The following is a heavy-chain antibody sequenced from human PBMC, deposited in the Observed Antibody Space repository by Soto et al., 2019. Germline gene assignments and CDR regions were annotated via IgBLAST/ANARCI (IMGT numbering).Heavy chain of an antibody. CDR1: GFTFSSYG. CDR3: AKDPTLSSFDP. CDR2: VSSDGTKK. V-gene: IGHV3-30*18. D-gene: IGHD3-16*01. J-gene: IGHJ5*02. Sequence: QVQLVESGGGLVQPGRSLRLSCAASGFTFSSYGMNWVRQAPGKGLEWVAVVSSDGTKKYYADSVKGRFTTSRDNSKNPLYRQMTGLRPEDTAVYYCAKDPTLSSFDPWGQGTLVTVSS.